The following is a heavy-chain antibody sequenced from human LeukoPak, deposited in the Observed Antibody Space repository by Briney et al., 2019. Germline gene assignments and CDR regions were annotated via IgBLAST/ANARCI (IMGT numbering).Heavy chain of an antibody. D-gene: IGHD2-21*02. J-gene: IGHJ4*02. CDR1: GFTFSNYD. V-gene: IGHV3-30*02. Sequence: GGSLRLSCPASGFTFSNYDMHWVRQASGKGLEWVAFIRSDGSNEYYVDSVRGRFTISRDNSKNTLYLQMNSLRAEDTALYYCAKELAYCGGDCYSSFDYWGQGTLVTVSS. CDR3: AKELAYCGGDCYSSFDY. CDR2: IRSDGSNE.